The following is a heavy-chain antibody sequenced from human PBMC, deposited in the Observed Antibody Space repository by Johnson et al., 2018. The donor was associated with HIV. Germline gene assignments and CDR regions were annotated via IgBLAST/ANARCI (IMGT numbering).Heavy chain of an antibody. CDR1: GFTFSSYD. CDR2: IGTAGDT. V-gene: IGHV3-13*01. CDR3: ARRNGDIHAFDI. D-gene: IGHD2-15*01. Sequence: VQLVESGGGVVQPGRSLRLSCAASGFTFSSYDMHCVRQATGKGLEWVSAIGTAGDTYYPGSVKGRFTISRENAKNSLYLQMNSLRAGDTAVYYCARRNGDIHAFDIWGQGTMVTVSS. J-gene: IGHJ3*02.